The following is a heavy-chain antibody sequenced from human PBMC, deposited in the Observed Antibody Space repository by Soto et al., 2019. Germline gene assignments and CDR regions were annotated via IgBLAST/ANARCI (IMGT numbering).Heavy chain of an antibody. CDR3: ARGVYSLNTDLDYMDV. V-gene: IGHV3-13*01. J-gene: IGHJ6*03. CDR1: RFTFSSYD. D-gene: IGHD4-4*01. CDR2: IGTACDT. Sequence: AGSRRLSCAAARFTFSSYDMHLVRRATGKGAEGVSAIGTACDTYYQGSVKGRFPTYRENAKNSLYLQMNSLSAGDTAVYYRARGVYSLNTDLDYMDVWGKGTTVTVSS.